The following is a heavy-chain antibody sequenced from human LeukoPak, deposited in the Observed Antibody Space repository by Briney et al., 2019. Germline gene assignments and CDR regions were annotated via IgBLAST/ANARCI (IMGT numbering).Heavy chain of an antibody. CDR2: MNPNSGNT. CDR1: GYTFTSYD. V-gene: IGHV1-8*01. CDR3: ARLGIFDYYYYMDV. J-gene: IGHJ6*03. D-gene: IGHD7-27*01. Sequence: GASVKVSCKASGYTFTSYDINWVRQATGQGLEWMGWMNPNSGNTGYAQKFQGRVTITRNTSISTAYMELSSLRSEDTAVYYCARLGIFDYYYYMDVWGKGTTVTVSS.